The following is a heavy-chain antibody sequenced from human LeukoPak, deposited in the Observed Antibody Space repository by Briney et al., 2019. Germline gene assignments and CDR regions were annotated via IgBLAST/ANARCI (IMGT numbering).Heavy chain of an antibody. CDR1: GFTFSSYS. V-gene: IGHV3-48*01. CDR3: AREVAAARLDY. J-gene: IGHJ4*02. CDR2: ISSSSTI. Sequence: GGSLRLSCAASGFTFSSYSMNWVRQAPGKGLEWVSYISSSSTIYYADSVKGRFTISRDNAKNSLYLQMNSLRAEDTAVYYCAREVAAARLDYWGQGTLVTVSS. D-gene: IGHD6-13*01.